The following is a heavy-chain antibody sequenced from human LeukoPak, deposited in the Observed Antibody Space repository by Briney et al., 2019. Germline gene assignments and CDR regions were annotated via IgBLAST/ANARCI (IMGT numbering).Heavy chain of an antibody. Sequence: PGGSLRLSCAASGFTFGTYEMNWVRQAPGKGLEWVSYISISGSTIYYADSVKGRFTISRDDAKNSLYLQMNSLRAEDTAVYYCAKSPTYYYDSSGFAAFDIWGQGTMVTVSS. V-gene: IGHV3-48*03. J-gene: IGHJ3*02. D-gene: IGHD3-22*01. CDR2: ISISGSTI. CDR3: AKSPTYYYDSSGFAAFDI. CDR1: GFTFGTYE.